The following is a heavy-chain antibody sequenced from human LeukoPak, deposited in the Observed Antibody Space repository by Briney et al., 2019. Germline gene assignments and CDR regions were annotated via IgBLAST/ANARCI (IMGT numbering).Heavy chain of an antibody. V-gene: IGHV3-30*04. CDR2: MSHDETTI. CDR1: GFTFSSYA. CDR3: ARDRSYFGGTRGLDS. J-gene: IGHJ4*02. D-gene: IGHD3-16*01. Sequence: PGGSLRLSCAASGFTFSSYAMHWVRQAPGKGLEWIAVMSHDETTIYYADSVKGRFTNSRDNSMNTLYLQMNSLRSEDTAIYYCARDRSYFGGTRGLDSWGQGTLVTVSS.